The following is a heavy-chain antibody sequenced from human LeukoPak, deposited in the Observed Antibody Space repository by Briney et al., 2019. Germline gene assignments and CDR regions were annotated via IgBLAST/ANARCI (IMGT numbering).Heavy chain of an antibody. D-gene: IGHD5-24*01. CDR1: GFTFNNYW. Sequence: GGSLRLSCAASGFTFNNYWMHWVRQAPGKGLVWVSRISSDGSGTRYADSVRGRFTISRDNAKNTLYLQMNSLRAEDTAVYYWARGDGYNWEYYFDYWGQGTLVTVSS. J-gene: IGHJ4*02. CDR2: ISSDGSGT. CDR3: ARGDGYNWEYYFDY. V-gene: IGHV3-74*01.